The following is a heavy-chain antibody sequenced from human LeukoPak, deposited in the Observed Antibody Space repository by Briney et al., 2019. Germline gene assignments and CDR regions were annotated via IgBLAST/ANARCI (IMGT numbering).Heavy chain of an antibody. V-gene: IGHV4-61*05. Sequence: SETLSLTCTVSGGSISSNDYYWGWIRQPPGKGLEWLGYIYYSGSSNYNPSLKSRVTMSVDTSKNQFSLKLSSVTAADTAVYYCAKSDAVSSSWYAYAFDIWGQGTMVTVSS. J-gene: IGHJ3*02. CDR3: AKSDAVSSSWYAYAFDI. D-gene: IGHD6-13*01. CDR2: IYYSGSS. CDR1: GGSISSNDYY.